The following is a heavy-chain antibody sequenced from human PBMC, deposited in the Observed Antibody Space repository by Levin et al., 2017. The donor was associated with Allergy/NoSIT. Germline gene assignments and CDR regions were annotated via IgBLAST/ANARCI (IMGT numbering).Heavy chain of an antibody. Sequence: KPGGSLRRSCTVSGGSISSYYWSWIRQPPGKGLEWIGYIYYSGSTNYNPSLKSRVTISVDTSKNQFSLKLSSVTAADTAVYYCAGGKARGDLIYYWGQGTLVTVSS. D-gene: IGHD3-16*01. V-gene: IGHV4-59*01. CDR1: GGSISSYY. J-gene: IGHJ4*02. CDR2: IYYSGST. CDR3: AGGKARGDLIYY.